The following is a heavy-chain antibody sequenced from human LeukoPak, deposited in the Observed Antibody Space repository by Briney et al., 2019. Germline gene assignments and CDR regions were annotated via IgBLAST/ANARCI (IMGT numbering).Heavy chain of an antibody. CDR3: ARLKNYDILTGSYYFDY. J-gene: IGHJ4*02. Sequence: KASETLSLTCTVSGGSISSYYWSWIRQPPGKGLEWIGYIYYSGSTNYNPSLKSRVTISVDTSKNQFSLKLSSVTAADTAVYYCARLKNYDILTGSYYFDYWGQGTLVTVSS. CDR2: IYYSGST. D-gene: IGHD3-9*01. CDR1: GGSISSYY. V-gene: IGHV4-59*08.